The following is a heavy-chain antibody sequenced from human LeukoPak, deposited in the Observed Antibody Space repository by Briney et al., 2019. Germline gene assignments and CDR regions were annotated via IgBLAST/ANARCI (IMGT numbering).Heavy chain of an antibody. CDR3: ARDNYDSSGQIDY. D-gene: IGHD3-22*01. V-gene: IGHV4-61*02. J-gene: IGHJ4*02. Sequence: SETLSLTCSVSGGSISSSDYYWSWIRQPAGKGLEWIGRIYTSGSTNYNPSLKSRVTMSVDTSKNQFSLKLSSVTAADTAVYYCARDNYDSSGQIDYWGQGTLVTVSS. CDR2: IYTSGST. CDR1: GGSISSSDYY.